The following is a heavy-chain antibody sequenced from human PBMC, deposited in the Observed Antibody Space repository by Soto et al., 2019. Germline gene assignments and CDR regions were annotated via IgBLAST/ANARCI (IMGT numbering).Heavy chain of an antibody. Sequence: GGSLRLSCAASGFTFSSYSMNWVRQAPGKGLEWVSSISSSSSYIYYADSVKGRFTISRDNAKNSLYLQMNSLRAEDTAVYYCARSCTNGVCYDGGYDGMDVWGQGTMVTVSS. CDR2: ISSSSSYI. CDR1: GFTFSSYS. V-gene: IGHV3-21*01. CDR3: ARSCTNGVCYDGGYDGMDV. J-gene: IGHJ6*02. D-gene: IGHD2-8*01.